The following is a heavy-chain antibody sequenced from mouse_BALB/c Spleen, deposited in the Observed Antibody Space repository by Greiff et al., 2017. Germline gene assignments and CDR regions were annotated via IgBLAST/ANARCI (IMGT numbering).Heavy chain of an antibody. CDR2: IRLKSNNYAT. CDR1: GFTFSNYW. Sequence: EVKLVESGGGLVQPGGSMKLSCVASGFTFSNYWMNWVRQSPEKGLEWVAEIRLKSNNYATHYAESVKGRFTISRDDSKSSVYLQMNNLRAEDTGIYYCTRLYYGNPYYFDYWGQGTTLTVSS. J-gene: IGHJ2*01. CDR3: TRLYYGNPYYFDY. V-gene: IGHV6-6*02. D-gene: IGHD2-1*01.